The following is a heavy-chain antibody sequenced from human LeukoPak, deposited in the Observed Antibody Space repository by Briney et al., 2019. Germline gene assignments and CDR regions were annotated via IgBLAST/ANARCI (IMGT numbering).Heavy chain of an antibody. J-gene: IGHJ4*02. D-gene: IGHD5-24*01. CDR3: ARGDGYNYDFDY. V-gene: IGHV4-34*01. Sequence: PSETLSLTCAVYGGSFSGYYWSWIRQPPGKGLEWIGEIHHSGSTNYNPSLKSRVTISVDTSKNQFSLKLSSVTAADTAVYYCARGDGYNYDFDYWGQGTLVTVSS. CDR2: IHHSGST. CDR1: GGSFSGYY.